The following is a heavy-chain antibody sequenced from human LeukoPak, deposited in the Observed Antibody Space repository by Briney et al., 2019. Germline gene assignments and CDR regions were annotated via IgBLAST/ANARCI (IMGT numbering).Heavy chain of an antibody. CDR3: ARRGDYLYNWNPRSRFTAFDI. D-gene: IGHD1-20*01. V-gene: IGHV3-48*03. Sequence: GGSLRLSCAASGFTFSSYEMNWVRQAPGKGLEWVSYISSSGSTIYYADSVKGRFTISRDNAKNSLYLQMNILRAEDTAVYYCARRGDYLYNWNPRSRFTAFDIWGQGTMVTVSS. CDR2: ISSSGSTI. CDR1: GFTFSSYE. J-gene: IGHJ3*02.